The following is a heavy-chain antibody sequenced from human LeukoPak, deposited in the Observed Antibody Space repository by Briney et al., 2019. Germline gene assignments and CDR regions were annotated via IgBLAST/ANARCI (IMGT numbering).Heavy chain of an antibody. V-gene: IGHV3-30*02. Sequence: PGGSLRLSCAASGFTFSSYGMHWVRQAPGKGLEWVAFIRDDGSSKNYADSVKGRFTISRDNSKNTVYLQMNSLRAEDTAVYYCTKDGERGYWSSTSCYTGTYYYYYMDVWGKGTTVTVSS. CDR1: GFTFSSYG. J-gene: IGHJ6*03. CDR3: TKDGERGYWSSTSCYTGTYYYYYMDV. CDR2: IRDDGSSK. D-gene: IGHD2-2*02.